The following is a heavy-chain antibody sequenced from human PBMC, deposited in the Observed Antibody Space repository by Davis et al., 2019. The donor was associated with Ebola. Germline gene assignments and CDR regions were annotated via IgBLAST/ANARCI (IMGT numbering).Heavy chain of an antibody. CDR2: TYYNSKWYN. J-gene: IGHJ5*02. Sequence: HSQTLSLTCAISGDSVSGNIPAWNWIRQSPSRGLEWLGRTYYNSKWYNDYAMSVKSRITINPDTSRNHFSLQLNSVTPEDTAVYYCARYTWNNRVFDPWGQGTLVTVSS. CDR1: GDSVSGNIPA. CDR3: ARYTWNNRVFDP. V-gene: IGHV6-1*01. D-gene: IGHD1/OR15-1a*01.